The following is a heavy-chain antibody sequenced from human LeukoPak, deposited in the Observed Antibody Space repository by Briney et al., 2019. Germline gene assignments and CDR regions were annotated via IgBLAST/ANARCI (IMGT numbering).Heavy chain of an antibody. CDR2: ISSSSSYI. J-gene: IGHJ6*04. CDR1: GFTFSSYS. D-gene: IGHD6-19*01. Sequence: GGSLRLSCAASGFTFSSYSMNWVRQAPGKGLEWVSSISSSSSYIYYADSVKGRFTISRDNAKSSLYLQMNSLRAEDTAVYYCARERGTSSERYYYYYYGMDVWGKGTTVTVSS. V-gene: IGHV3-21*01. CDR3: ARERGTSSERYYYYYYGMDV.